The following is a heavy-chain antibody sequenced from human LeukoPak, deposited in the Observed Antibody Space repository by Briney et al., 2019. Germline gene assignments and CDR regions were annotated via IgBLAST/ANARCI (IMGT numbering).Heavy chain of an antibody. Sequence: GESLKISCKGSGYSFTSYWIGWARQMPGKGLEWMGIIYPGDSDTRYSPSFQGQVTISADKSISTAYLQWSSLKASDTAMYYCAMPTMVRGVRGAFDIWGQGTMVTVSS. D-gene: IGHD3-10*01. CDR3: AMPTMVRGVRGAFDI. J-gene: IGHJ3*02. CDR2: IYPGDSDT. V-gene: IGHV5-51*01. CDR1: GYSFTSYW.